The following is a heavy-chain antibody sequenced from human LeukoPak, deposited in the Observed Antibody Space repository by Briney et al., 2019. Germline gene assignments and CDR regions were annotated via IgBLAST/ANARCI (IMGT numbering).Heavy chain of an antibody. CDR3: ARRGAAVGTGDY. CDR1: GFAFSSYA. V-gene: IGHV3-30*04. D-gene: IGHD6-13*01. J-gene: IGHJ4*02. Sequence: GGSLRLSYAASGFAFSSYAMHWVRQAPGKGLEWVAVISYDGSSKYYADSVKGRFTISRDNSKDTLYLQMNSLRAEDTAVYYCARRGAAVGTGDYWGQGTLVTVSS. CDR2: ISYDGSSK.